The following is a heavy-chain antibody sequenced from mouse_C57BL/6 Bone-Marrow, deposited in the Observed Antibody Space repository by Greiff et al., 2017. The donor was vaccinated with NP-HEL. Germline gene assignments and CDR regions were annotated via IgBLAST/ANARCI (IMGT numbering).Heavy chain of an antibody. J-gene: IGHJ3*01. Sequence: QVQLQQPGAELVKPGASVKMSCKASGYTFTSYWITWVKQRPGQGLEWIGDIYPGSGSTNYNEKFKSKATLTVDTSSSTAYMQLSSLTSEDSAVYYCARIYYDYDVWFAYWGQGTLVTVSA. D-gene: IGHD2-4*01. CDR3: ARIYYDYDVWFAY. CDR2: IYPGSGST. CDR1: GYTFTSYW. V-gene: IGHV1-55*01.